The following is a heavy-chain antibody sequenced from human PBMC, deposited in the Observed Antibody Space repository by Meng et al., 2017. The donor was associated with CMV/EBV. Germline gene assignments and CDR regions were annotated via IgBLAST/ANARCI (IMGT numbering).Heavy chain of an antibody. D-gene: IGHD6-13*01. CDR2: ISYDGSNK. J-gene: IGHJ6*02. V-gene: IGHV3-30*04. Sequence: GESLKISCAASGFTFSRYVMHWVRQAPGKGLEWVAVISYDGSNKYYADSVKGRFTISRDNSKNTLYLQMNSLRAEDTAVYYCAKDLIAAAGRAYYYGMDVWGPGATVTVSS. CDR3: AKDLIAAAGRAYYYGMDV. CDR1: GFTFSRYV.